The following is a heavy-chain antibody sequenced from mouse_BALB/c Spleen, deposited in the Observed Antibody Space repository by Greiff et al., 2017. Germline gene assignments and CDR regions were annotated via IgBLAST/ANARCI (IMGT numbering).Heavy chain of an antibody. V-gene: IGHV6-6*02. J-gene: IGHJ4*01. CDR2: IRLKSNNYAT. D-gene: IGHD2-14*01. Sequence: EVKLVESGGGLVQPGGSMKLSCVASGFTFSNYWMNWVRQSPEKGLEWVAEIRLKSNNYATHYAESVKGRFTISRDDSKSSVYLQMNNLRAEDTGIYYCAYYRYDGAMDYWGQGTSVTVSS. CDR3: AYYRYDGAMDY. CDR1: GFTFSNYW.